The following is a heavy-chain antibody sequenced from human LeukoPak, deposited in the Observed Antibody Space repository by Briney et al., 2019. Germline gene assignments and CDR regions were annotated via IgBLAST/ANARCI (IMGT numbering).Heavy chain of an antibody. Sequence: SVKVSCQASGGTFSSYAISWVRQAPGQGLEWMGGIIPIFGTANYAQKFQGRVTITTDESTSTAYMELSSLRSEDTAVYYCARGGTDTAMVARVHYYYYMDVWGKGTTVTVSS. D-gene: IGHD5-18*01. J-gene: IGHJ6*03. CDR2: IIPIFGTA. V-gene: IGHV1-69*05. CDR1: GGTFSSYA. CDR3: ARGGTDTAMVARVHYYYYMDV.